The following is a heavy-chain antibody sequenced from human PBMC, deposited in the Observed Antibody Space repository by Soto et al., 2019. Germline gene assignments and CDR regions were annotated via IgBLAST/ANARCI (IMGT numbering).Heavy chain of an antibody. CDR1: GGSISSSDYY. V-gene: IGHV4-30-4*01. J-gene: IGHJ6*02. CDR3: ARDRNYYGSGSYYKDYYYGMDV. CDR2: ISYSGRT. Sequence: SETLSLTCTVSGGSISSSDYYWSWVRQPPGKGLESIGYISYSGRTYYNPSLKSRVIISLDTSKNQFSLKLSSVSAADTAVYYCARDRNYYGSGSYYKDYYYGMDVWGQGTTVTVSS. D-gene: IGHD3-10*01.